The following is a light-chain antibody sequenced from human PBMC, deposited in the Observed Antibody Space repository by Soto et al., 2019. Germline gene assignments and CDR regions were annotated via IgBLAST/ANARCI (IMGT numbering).Light chain of an antibody. CDR2: GNS. J-gene: IGLJ1*01. V-gene: IGLV1-40*01. CDR3: QSYDSSLSGV. CDR1: ISNIGAGYD. Sequence: SVLRLPPSVSGAPGQRLTISCTGSISNIGAGYDVHWYQQFPGTAPKLLIYGNSNRPSGVPDRFSGSKSGTSASLAITGLQAEDEADYYCQSYDSSLSGVFGSGTKVTV.